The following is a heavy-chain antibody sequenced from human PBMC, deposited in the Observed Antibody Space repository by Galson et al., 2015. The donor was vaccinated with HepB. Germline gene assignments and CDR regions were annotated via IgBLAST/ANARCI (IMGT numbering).Heavy chain of an antibody. D-gene: IGHD3-9*01. CDR1: GFTFSSSW. CDR3: ARDTANSAIDWWGDGPLVVDS. Sequence: SLRLSCAASGFTFSSSWMTWVRQAPGKGLEWVADLKPDGSAEYYGDSVRGRFTISRDNAKNSLYLQMNSLRAADTAVYYCARDTANSAIDWWGDGPLVVDS. CDR2: LKPDGSAE. V-gene: IGHV3-7*01. J-gene: IGHJ5*01.